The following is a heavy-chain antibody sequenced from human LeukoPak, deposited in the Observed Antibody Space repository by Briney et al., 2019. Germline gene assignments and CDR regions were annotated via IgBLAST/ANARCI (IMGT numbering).Heavy chain of an antibody. CDR1: GFTVNNAW. Sequence: AEGSLRLSCAASGFTVNNAWMSWVRQAPGKGLEWVASIKHNGGEKYYVDSVKGRFTISRDNAKNSLYLEMSSLRVEDTAVYYCARDRGWRSSGYYLYHFDYWGQGTLVTVSS. V-gene: IGHV3-7*01. D-gene: IGHD3-22*01. CDR2: IKHNGGEK. CDR3: ARDRGWRSSGYYLYHFDY. J-gene: IGHJ4*02.